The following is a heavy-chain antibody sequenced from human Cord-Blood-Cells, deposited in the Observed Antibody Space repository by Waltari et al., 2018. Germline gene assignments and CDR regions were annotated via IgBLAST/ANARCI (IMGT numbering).Heavy chain of an antibody. V-gene: IGHV4-39*01. D-gene: IGHD6-6*01. CDR2: IYYSGST. J-gene: IGHJ5*02. CDR3: ASEYSSSSNWFDP. Sequence: QLQLQESGPGLVKPSETLSLTCTVPVGSISSSSYYWGWIRQPPGKGLEWIGSIYYSGSTYYNPSLKSRVTISVDTSKNQFSLKLSSVTAADTAVYYCASEYSSSSNWFDPWGQGTLVTVSS. CDR1: VGSISSSSYY.